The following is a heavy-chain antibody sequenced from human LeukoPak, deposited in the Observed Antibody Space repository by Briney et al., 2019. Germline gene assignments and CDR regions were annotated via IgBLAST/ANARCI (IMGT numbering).Heavy chain of an antibody. CDR2: ISGSGGST. V-gene: IGHV3-23*01. Sequence: GGSLRLSCAASGFTFSSYAMSWVRQAPGKGLEWVSAISGSGGSTYYADSVKGRFTIFRDNSKNTLYLQMNSLRAEDTAVYYCAKDPGYSSSSSYWGQGTLVTVSS. CDR1: GFTFSSYA. J-gene: IGHJ4*02. D-gene: IGHD6-13*01. CDR3: AKDPGYSSSSSY.